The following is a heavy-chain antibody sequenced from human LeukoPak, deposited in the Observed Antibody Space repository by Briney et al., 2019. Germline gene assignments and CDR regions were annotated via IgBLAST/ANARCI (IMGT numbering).Heavy chain of an antibody. J-gene: IGHJ4*02. Sequence: GGSLRLSCAASGFTFSAYAMSWVRQAPGKGLEWVSAISGSGGNTYYADSVKGRFTISRDNSKNTLYLQMNSLRAEDTAIYHCAKDRGAHPAGNYWGQGTLVTVSS. CDR3: AKDRGAHPAGNY. CDR1: GFTFSAYA. CDR2: ISGSGGNT. D-gene: IGHD3-16*01. V-gene: IGHV3-23*01.